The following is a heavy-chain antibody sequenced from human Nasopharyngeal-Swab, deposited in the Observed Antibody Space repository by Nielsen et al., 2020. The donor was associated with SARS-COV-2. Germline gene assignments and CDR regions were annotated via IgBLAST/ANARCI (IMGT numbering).Heavy chain of an antibody. CDR2: ISSSSSYI. J-gene: IGHJ4*02. Sequence: GESLKISCAASGFTFSSYSMNWVRQAPGKGLEWVSSISSSSSYIYYADSVKGRFTISRDNAKNSLYLQMNSLRAEDTAVYFCARGLEDLGGDYWGQGTLVTVSS. D-gene: IGHD3-10*01. CDR3: ARGLEDLGGDY. CDR1: GFTFSSYS. V-gene: IGHV3-21*01.